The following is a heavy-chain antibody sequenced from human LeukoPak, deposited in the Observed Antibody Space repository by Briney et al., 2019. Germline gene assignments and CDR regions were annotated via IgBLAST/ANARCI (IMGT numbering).Heavy chain of an antibody. J-gene: IGHJ4*02. D-gene: IGHD2-2*01. CDR1: GYTFTDYY. CDR3: ARANFLYCSSTTCLFDY. Sequence: SVKVSCKASGYTFTDYYMHWVRQAPGQGVEWMGWINPNDGDTNYAQKFQGRVTMTRDTSISTAHMEVSRLRSDDTAVYYCARANFLYCSSTTCLFDYWGQGTLVTVSS. V-gene: IGHV1-2*02. CDR2: INPNDGDT.